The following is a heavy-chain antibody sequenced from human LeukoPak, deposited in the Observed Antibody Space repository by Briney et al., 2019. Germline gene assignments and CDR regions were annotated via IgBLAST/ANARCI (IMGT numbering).Heavy chain of an antibody. V-gene: IGHV3-48*03. CDR2: ISSSGSTI. CDR3: ARDLGGSYPF. CDR1: GFTFSSYE. J-gene: IGHJ4*02. D-gene: IGHD1-26*01. Sequence: GSLRLSCAASGFTFSSYEMNWVRQAPGKGLEWVSYISSSGSTIHYADSVKGRFTIFRDNAKNSLYLQMNSLRAEDTAVYYCARDLGGSYPFWGQGTLVTVSS.